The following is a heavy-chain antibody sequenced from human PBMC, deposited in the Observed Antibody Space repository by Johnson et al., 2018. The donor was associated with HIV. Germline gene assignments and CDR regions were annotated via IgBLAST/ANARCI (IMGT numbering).Heavy chain of an antibody. Sequence: QVQLVESGGGLVKPGGSLRLSCAASGFTFSSYAMHWVRQAPGKGLEWVAVISYAGSNKYYAASVKGRFTISRDNSKNTLYLQMNSLRAEDTAVYYCARSVGYCSGGSCSPDAFDIWGQGTMVTVSS. CDR1: GFTFSSYA. V-gene: IGHV3-30-3*01. J-gene: IGHJ3*02. D-gene: IGHD2-15*01. CDR2: ISYAGSNK. CDR3: ARSVGYCSGGSCSPDAFDI.